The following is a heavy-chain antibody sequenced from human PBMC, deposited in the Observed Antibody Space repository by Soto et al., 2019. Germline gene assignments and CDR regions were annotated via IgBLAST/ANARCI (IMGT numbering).Heavy chain of an antibody. Sequence: GASVKVSCKASGGTFSSHVFTWVRQAPGRGLEWMGGIIPMFGTANHAQKFQGRVTLIADESTNTAYLELSSLRSEDTAVYYCARGSRVCSGGTCFPLPTAEYFRHWGQGTLVTVSS. D-gene: IGHD2-15*01. CDR2: IIPMFGTA. V-gene: IGHV1-69*13. CDR1: GGTFSSHV. CDR3: ARGSRVCSGGTCFPLPTAEYFRH. J-gene: IGHJ1*01.